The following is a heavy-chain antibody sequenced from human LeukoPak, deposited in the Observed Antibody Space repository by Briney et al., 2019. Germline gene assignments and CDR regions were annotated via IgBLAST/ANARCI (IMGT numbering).Heavy chain of an antibody. Sequence: PGGSLRLSCAASGFTFSSYSMNWVRQAPGKGLEWVSSISSSSSYIYYADSVKGRFTISRDNAKNSLYLQMNSLRAEDTAVYYCAKGKRLMTTVTFFDYWGQGTLVTVSS. D-gene: IGHD4-17*01. J-gene: IGHJ4*02. CDR3: AKGKRLMTTVTFFDY. CDR1: GFTFSSYS. CDR2: ISSSSSYI. V-gene: IGHV3-21*01.